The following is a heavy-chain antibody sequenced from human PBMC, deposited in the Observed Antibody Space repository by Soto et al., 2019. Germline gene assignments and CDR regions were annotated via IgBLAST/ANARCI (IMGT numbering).Heavy chain of an antibody. CDR2: IIPIFGTA. CDR1: GGTFSSYV. D-gene: IGHD5-12*01. Sequence: QVQLVQSGAEVKKPGSSVKVSCKASGGTFSSYVISWVRQAPGQGLEWMGDIIPIFGTAKYAQKFQGRVTITADESTSTDYMELISLRSEDMAVYFCARGGYSGSYFDYWGRGTLVTVSS. J-gene: IGHJ4*02. CDR3: ARGGYSGSYFDY. V-gene: IGHV1-69*01.